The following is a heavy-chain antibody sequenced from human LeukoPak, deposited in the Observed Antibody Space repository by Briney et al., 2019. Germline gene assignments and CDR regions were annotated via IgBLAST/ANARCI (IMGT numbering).Heavy chain of an antibody. CDR3: ARVDGGPIDY. CDR1: GSSISSGGYS. D-gene: IGHD4-23*01. J-gene: IGHJ4*02. CDR2: IYHSGST. V-gene: IGHV4-30-2*01. Sequence: SQTLSLTCAVSGSSISSGGYSWSWIRQPPGKGLEWIGYIYHSGSTYYNPSLKSRVTISVDRSKNQFSLKLSSVTAADTAVYYCARVDGGPIDYWGQGTLVTVSS.